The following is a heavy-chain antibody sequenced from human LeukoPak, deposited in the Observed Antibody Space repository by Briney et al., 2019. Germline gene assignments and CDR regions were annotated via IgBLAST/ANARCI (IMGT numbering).Heavy chain of an antibody. D-gene: IGHD5-24*01. J-gene: IGHJ4*02. Sequence: GGSLRLSCAASGFTFSSYAMSWVRQAPGKGLEWVSGISDSGGSTYYADSVKGRFTISRDNSKNTLYLQMNSLRAEDTAVYYCARLEVRRDGYNFDYWGQGTLVTVSS. V-gene: IGHV3-23*01. CDR1: GFTFSSYA. CDR3: ARLEVRRDGYNFDY. CDR2: ISDSGGST.